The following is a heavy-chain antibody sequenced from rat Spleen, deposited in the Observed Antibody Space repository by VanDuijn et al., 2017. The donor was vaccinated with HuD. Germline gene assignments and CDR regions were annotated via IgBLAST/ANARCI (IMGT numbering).Heavy chain of an antibody. V-gene: IGHV5-25*01. CDR1: GFTFSNYY. J-gene: IGHJ3*01. CDR2: ISTGGGNT. D-gene: IGHD1-10*01. CDR3: ARTTTGDY. Sequence: EVQLVESGGGLVQPGRSMKLSCAALGFTFSNYYMAWVRQAPTKGLEWVASISTGGGNTYYRDSVKGRFTISRDNAKSTLYLQMDSLRSEDTATYYCARTTTGDYWGRGALVTVSS.